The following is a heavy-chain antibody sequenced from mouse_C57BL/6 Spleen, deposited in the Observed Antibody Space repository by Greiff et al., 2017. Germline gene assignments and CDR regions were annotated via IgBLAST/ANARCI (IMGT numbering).Heavy chain of an antibody. CDR1: GFTFSDSG. CDR2: ISSGSSTI. CDR3: ARKTYYDYDSYAMDY. V-gene: IGHV5-17*01. J-gene: IGHJ4*01. Sequence: EVQVVESGGGLVKPGGSLKLSCAASGFTFSDSGMHWVRQAPEKGLEWVAYISSGSSTIYYADTGKGRFTISREHAKNTLFLQMTSLRSEDTAMYYCARKTYYDYDSYAMDYWGQGTSDTVSS. D-gene: IGHD2-4*01.